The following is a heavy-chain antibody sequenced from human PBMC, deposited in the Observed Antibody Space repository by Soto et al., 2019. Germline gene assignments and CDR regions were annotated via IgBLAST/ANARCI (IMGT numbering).Heavy chain of an antibody. J-gene: IGHJ4*02. CDR2: ISVYNGNT. V-gene: IGHV1-18*01. Sequence: AAVKVSFKASDYTFTSYGIIWLRQAPGQGLEWIGWISVYNGNTNYAQKFRGRVTMTTDISRTTAYMEMRSLRSDDTAVYYCARSGSSWNLREFDYWGQGTLVTVSS. CDR3: ARSGSSWNLREFDY. CDR1: DYTFTSYG. D-gene: IGHD6-13*01.